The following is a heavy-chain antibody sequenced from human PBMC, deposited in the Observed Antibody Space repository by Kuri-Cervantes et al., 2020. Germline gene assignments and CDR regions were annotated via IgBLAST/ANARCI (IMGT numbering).Heavy chain of an antibody. CDR2: INHSGST. D-gene: IGHD6-6*01. CDR3: ARRIAARTNNWFDP. CDR1: GGSFSGYY. J-gene: IGHJ5*02. V-gene: IGHV4-34*01. Sequence: SETLSLTCAVYGGSFSGYYWSWIRQPPGKGPEWIGEINHSGSTNYNPSLKSRVTISVDTSKNQFYLKLRSVTAEDTAVHYCARRIAARTNNWFDPWGQGTLVTVSS.